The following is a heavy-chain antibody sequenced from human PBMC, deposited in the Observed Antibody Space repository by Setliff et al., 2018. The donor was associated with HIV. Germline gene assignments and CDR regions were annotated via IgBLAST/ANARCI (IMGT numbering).Heavy chain of an antibody. CDR3: ARDPQDTRGWYIYYFDY. Sequence: ASVKVSCKASGYTFTSYYMHWVRQAPGQGLEWMGTINPSGGSTSYAQKFQGRVTMDTDTSTNTAYMELKSLRSDDTAVYYCARDPQDTRGWYIYYFDYWGQGTLVTVSS. J-gene: IGHJ4*02. V-gene: IGHV1-46*01. CDR1: GYTFTSYY. CDR2: INPSGGST. D-gene: IGHD6-19*01.